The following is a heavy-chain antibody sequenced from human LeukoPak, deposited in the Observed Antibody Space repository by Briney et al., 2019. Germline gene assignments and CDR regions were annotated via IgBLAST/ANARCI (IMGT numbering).Heavy chain of an antibody. CDR3: AKDKVRASGLFYFDS. J-gene: IGHJ4*02. D-gene: IGHD3-3*01. CDR2: ITWTSDTT. Sequence: GGSLRLSCAASGFSFGDYAKHWVRQAPGKGLEWVAGITWTSDTTGYAASVKGRFTISRDNAENSLYLEMNSLRPEDTALYFCAKDKVRASGLFYFDSWGQGIFVIVSS. V-gene: IGHV3-9*01. CDR1: GFSFGDYA.